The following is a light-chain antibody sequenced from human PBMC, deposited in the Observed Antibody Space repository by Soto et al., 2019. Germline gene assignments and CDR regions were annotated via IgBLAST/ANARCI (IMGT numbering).Light chain of an antibody. J-gene: IGKJ4*01. V-gene: IGKV3-15*01. Sequence: EIVMTQSPATLSVSPGERATLSCRASQSVSNNLAWYQQKPGQAPRLLIYGASTRATGIPDRFSGSGSGTEFTLTISSQQSEDFAVYYCQQYNYWPPLTFGGGTKVEIK. CDR1: QSVSNN. CDR3: QQYNYWPPLT. CDR2: GAS.